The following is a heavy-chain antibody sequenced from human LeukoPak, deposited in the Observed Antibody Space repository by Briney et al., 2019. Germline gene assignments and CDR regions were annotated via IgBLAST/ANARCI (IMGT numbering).Heavy chain of an antibody. J-gene: IGHJ4*02. Sequence: PSETLSLTCTVSGGSISSYYWSWVRRPPGKGLEWIGNIYYNGSTNYNPSLKSRVTISVDTSKKQFSLKLSSVTAADTAVYYCASNGLVRGVADYWGQGTLVTVSS. D-gene: IGHD3-10*01. CDR2: IYYNGST. CDR3: ASNGLVRGVADY. V-gene: IGHV4-59*01. CDR1: GGSISSYY.